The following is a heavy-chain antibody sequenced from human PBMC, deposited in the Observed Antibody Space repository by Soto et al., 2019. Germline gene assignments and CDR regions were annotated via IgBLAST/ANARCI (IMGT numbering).Heavy chain of an antibody. CDR3: ASLHGARFDP. CDR2: ISSSGYT. V-gene: IGHV4-4*08. Sequence: QVQLQESGPGLVKPSETLSLTCTVSGGSISTNYWSWIRQPPGKGLEWIGYISSSGYTNYNVSLKSRITISIDTSKNQFSLKLTSVTAADTAVYYCASLHGARFDPWGQGTLVTVSS. D-gene: IGHD4-17*01. CDR1: GGSISTNY. J-gene: IGHJ5*02.